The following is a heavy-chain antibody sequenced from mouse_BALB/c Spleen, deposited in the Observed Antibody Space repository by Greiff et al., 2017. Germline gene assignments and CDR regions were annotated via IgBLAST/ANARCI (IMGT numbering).Heavy chain of an antibody. D-gene: IGHD2-1*01. CDR2: INPSTGYT. Sequence: QVQLKESGAELAKPGASVKMSCKASGYTFTSYWMHWVKQRPGQGLEWIGYINPSTGYTEYNQKFKDKATLTADKSSSTAYMQLSSLTSEDSAVYYCARPYGSYYAMDYWGQGTSVTVSS. CDR3: ARPYGSYYAMDY. V-gene: IGHV1-7*01. J-gene: IGHJ4*01. CDR1: GYTFTSYW.